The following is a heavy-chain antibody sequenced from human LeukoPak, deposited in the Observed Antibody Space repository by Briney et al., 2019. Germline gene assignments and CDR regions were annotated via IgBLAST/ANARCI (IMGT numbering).Heavy chain of an antibody. CDR1: GYSFPSYG. V-gene: IGHV1-18*01. CDR2: ISAYNGNT. D-gene: IGHD1-26*01. J-gene: IGHJ6*03. Sequence: ASVKVPCKASGYSFPSYGISWMRQAPGQGLEWMGWISAYNGNTKYAQKLQGRVTMTTDTSTTTAYMELRSLRSDDTAVYYCARGVGRLSGSYPNYYMDVWGKGTTVTVSS. CDR3: ARGVGRLSGSYPNYYMDV.